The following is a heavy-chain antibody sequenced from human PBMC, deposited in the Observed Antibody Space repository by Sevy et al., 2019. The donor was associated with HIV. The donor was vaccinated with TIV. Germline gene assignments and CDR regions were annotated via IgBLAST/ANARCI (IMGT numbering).Heavy chain of an antibody. CDR1: GFTFSSYS. J-gene: IGHJ3*02. D-gene: IGHD3-9*01. Sequence: GGSLRLSCAASGFTFSSYSMNWVRQAPGKGLEWVSSISSSSSYIYYADSVKGRFTISRDNAKNSLYLQMNSLRAEDTAVYYCARDHDISSGYYRNGPDAFDIWGQGTMVTVSS. CDR3: ARDHDISSGYYRNGPDAFDI. V-gene: IGHV3-21*01. CDR2: ISSSSSYI.